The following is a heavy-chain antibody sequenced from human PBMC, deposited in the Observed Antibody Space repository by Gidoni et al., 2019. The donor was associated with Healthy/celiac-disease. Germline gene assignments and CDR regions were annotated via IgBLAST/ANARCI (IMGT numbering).Heavy chain of an antibody. J-gene: IGHJ4*02. Sequence: QVQLQQWGAGLLKPSETLSLTCAVYGGSFSGYYWSWIRQPPGKGLEWIGEINHSGSTNYNPSLKSRVTISVDTSKNQFSLKLSSVTAADTAVYYCVREGYDSSGYYGYWGQGTLVTVSS. CDR3: VREGYDSSGYYGY. CDR2: INHSGST. V-gene: IGHV4-34*01. CDR1: GGSFSGYY. D-gene: IGHD3-22*01.